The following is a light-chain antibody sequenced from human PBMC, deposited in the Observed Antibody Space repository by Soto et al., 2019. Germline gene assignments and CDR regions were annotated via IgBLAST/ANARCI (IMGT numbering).Light chain of an antibody. Sequence: EVVLTQSPGTLSLSPGESATLSCRASQSVGSSYLAWYQQKPGQAPRLLIYGASSRATRIPDRFSGSGSGTDFTLTISRLEPEDFAVYYCQQYGSSPRLTFGGGTKVDIK. V-gene: IGKV3-20*01. J-gene: IGKJ4*01. CDR2: GAS. CDR1: QSVGSSY. CDR3: QQYGSSPRLT.